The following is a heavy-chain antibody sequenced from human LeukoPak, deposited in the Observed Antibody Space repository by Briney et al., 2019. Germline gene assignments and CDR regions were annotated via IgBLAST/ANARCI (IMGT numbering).Heavy chain of an antibody. Sequence: GGSLRLSCAASGFTFSSYGMHWVRQAPGKGLEWVAVIWYDGSNKYYADSVKGRFTISRDNSKNTLYLQMNSLRAGDTAVYYCARDMTYDSSGRVDYWGQGTLVTVSS. CDR2: IWYDGSNK. CDR1: GFTFSSYG. V-gene: IGHV3-33*01. J-gene: IGHJ4*02. CDR3: ARDMTYDSSGRVDY. D-gene: IGHD3-22*01.